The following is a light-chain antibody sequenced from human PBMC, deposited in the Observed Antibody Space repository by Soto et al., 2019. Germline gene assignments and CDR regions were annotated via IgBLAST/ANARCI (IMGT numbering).Light chain of an antibody. CDR3: SSYTSSSWV. CDR2: DVS. J-gene: IGLJ3*02. Sequence: QSALTQPASVSGSPGQSITISCTGTSSDVGGYNYVSWYQQHPGKAPKLMIYDVSNRPSGVSNRFSGSKSGNTASLTISGLQAEDEDDYYCSSYTSSSWVFGGGTKLTVL. CDR1: SSDVGGYNY. V-gene: IGLV2-14*01.